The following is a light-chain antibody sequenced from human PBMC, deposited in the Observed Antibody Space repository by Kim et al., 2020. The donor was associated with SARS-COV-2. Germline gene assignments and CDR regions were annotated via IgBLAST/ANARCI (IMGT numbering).Light chain of an antibody. Sequence: VSPGERATPSGRASQSVRSNLAWYQQKPGQAPRLLIYGASTRATGIPARFSGSGSGTEFALTISSLQSEDFAVYYCQQYNNWPITFGQGTRLEIK. V-gene: IGKV3-15*01. J-gene: IGKJ5*01. CDR2: GAS. CDR1: QSVRSN. CDR3: QQYNNWPIT.